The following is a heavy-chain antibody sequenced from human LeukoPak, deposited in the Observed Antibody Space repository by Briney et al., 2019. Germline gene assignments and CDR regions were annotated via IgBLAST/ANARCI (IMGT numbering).Heavy chain of an antibody. CDR1: GFTFSSYS. CDR3: ARARQLWLRVDAFDI. J-gene: IGHJ3*02. D-gene: IGHD5-18*01. V-gene: IGHV3-21*01. Sequence: EAGGSLRLSCAASGFTFSSYSMNWVRQAPGKGLEWVSSISSSSYIYYADSVKGRFTISRDNAKNSLYLQMNSLRAEDTAVYYCARARQLWLRVDAFDIWGQGTMVTVSS. CDR2: ISSSSYI.